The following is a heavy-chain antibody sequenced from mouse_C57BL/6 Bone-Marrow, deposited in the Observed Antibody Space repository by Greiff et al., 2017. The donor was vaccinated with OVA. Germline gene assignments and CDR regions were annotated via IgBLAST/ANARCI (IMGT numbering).Heavy chain of an antibody. J-gene: IGHJ1*03. V-gene: IGHV6-3*01. Sequence: EVMLVESGGGLVQPGGSMKLSCVASGFTFSNYWMNWVRQSPEKGLEWVAQIRLKSDNYATHYAESVKGRFTISRDDSKSSVYLQMNNLRAEDTGIYYCTVLSVRDFDVWGTGTTVTVSS. CDR2: IRLKSDNYAT. CDR3: TVLSVRDFDV. D-gene: IGHD2-14*01. CDR1: GFTFSNYW.